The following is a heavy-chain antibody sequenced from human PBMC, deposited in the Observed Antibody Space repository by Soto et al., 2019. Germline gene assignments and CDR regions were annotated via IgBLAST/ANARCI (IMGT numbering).Heavy chain of an antibody. CDR3: ARDFGYDSSGSWVHGRFDP. CDR1: GGTFSSYT. CDR2: IIPILGIA. J-gene: IGHJ5*02. V-gene: IGHV1-69*08. D-gene: IGHD3-22*01. Sequence: QVQLVQSGAEVKKPGSSVKVSCKASGGTFSSYTMSWVRQAPGQGLEWMGRIIPILGIANYAQKFQGRVTITADKSTSTAYMELSSLRSEDTAVYYCARDFGYDSSGSWVHGRFDPCGQGTLVTVSS.